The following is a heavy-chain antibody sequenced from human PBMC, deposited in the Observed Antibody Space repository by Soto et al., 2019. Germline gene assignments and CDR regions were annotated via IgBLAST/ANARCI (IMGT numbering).Heavy chain of an antibody. CDR1: GGTFSSYA. J-gene: IGHJ5*02. CDR3: ARDPHYYDSSGHYIA. D-gene: IGHD3-22*01. Sequence: GASVKVSCKASGGTFSSYAISWVRQAPGQGLEWMGGINPILGTANYAQKFQGRLTITADESTSTAYMELSSLRSEDTAVYYCARDPHYYDSSGHYIAWGQGTLVTVSS. V-gene: IGHV1-69*13. CDR2: INPILGTA.